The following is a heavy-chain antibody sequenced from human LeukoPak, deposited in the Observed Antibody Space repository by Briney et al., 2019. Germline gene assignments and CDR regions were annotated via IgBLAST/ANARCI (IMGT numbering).Heavy chain of an antibody. J-gene: IGHJ4*02. V-gene: IGHV3-9*01. Sequence: GGSLRLSCTTSGFTFDDYAMHWVRQAPGKGLEWVSGISWNSGSIGYADSVKGRFTISRDNAKNSLYLQMNSLRAEDTALYYCAKALRITMVRGGFDYWGQGTLVTVSS. D-gene: IGHD3-10*01. CDR3: AKALRITMVRGGFDY. CDR2: ISWNSGSI. CDR1: GFTFDDYA.